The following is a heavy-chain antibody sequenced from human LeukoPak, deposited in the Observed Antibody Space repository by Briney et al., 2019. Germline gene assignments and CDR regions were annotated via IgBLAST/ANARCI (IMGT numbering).Heavy chain of an antibody. D-gene: IGHD2-15*01. J-gene: IGHJ4*02. CDR2: IYYSGST. V-gene: IGHV4-59*01. CDR1: GGSISSYY. CDR3: ARSGYCSGGSCSALDY. Sequence: SETLSLTCTVSGGSISSYYWSWIRQPPGKGLEWIGYIYYSGSTNYNPSLKSRVTISVDTSKNQFSLKLSSVTAADTAVYYCARSGYCSGGSCSALDYWGQGTLVTVSS.